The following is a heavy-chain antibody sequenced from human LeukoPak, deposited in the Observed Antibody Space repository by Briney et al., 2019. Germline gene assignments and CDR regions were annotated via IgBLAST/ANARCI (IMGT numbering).Heavy chain of an antibody. J-gene: IGHJ5*02. V-gene: IGHV4-38-2*02. CDR1: NYSISSGYH. CDR2: IYHSGTT. Sequence: SETLSLTCTVSNYSISSGYHWAWIRQPPGKGLEWIATIYHSGTTYYSPSLKSRLTISVDTSKNQFSLKLSSVTAADTAVYYCARLNSPGWFDPWGQGTLVTVSS. CDR3: ARLNSPGWFDP.